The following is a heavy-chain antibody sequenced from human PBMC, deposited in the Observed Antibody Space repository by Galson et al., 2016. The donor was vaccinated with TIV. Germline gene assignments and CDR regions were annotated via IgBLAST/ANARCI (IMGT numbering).Heavy chain of an antibody. CDR3: AKDRVKTVFGAGSFDF. D-gene: IGHD3-3*01. J-gene: IGHJ4*02. CDR1: GFTFTTYA. Sequence: SLRLSCAASGFTFTTYAMNWVRQAPGKGLEWVSSISFTGGSTYYADSVKGRFTVSRDNSKNTVYLQMNRLRTDDTATYCCAKDRVKTVFGAGSFDFWGQGTRLTVSS. V-gene: IGHV3-23*01. CDR2: ISFTGGST.